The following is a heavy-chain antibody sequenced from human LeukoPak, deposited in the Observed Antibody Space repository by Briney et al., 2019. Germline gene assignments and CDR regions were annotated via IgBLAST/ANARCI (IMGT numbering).Heavy chain of an antibody. D-gene: IGHD4-23*01. CDR1: GFTFSNYG. CDR2: ISYDGSNK. Sequence: PGRSLRLSCAAPGFTFSNYGMHWVRQAPGKGLEWVAVISYDGSNKYYADSVKGRFTISRDNSKNTLYLQMNSLRAEDTAVYYCAKDLGDYDGNSDLNYWGQGTLVTVSS. V-gene: IGHV3-30*18. CDR3: AKDLGDYDGNSDLNY. J-gene: IGHJ4*02.